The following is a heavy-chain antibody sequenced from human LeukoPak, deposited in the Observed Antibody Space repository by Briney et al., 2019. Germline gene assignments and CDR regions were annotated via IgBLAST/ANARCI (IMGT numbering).Heavy chain of an antibody. D-gene: IGHD5-12*01. CDR1: GGSFSGYY. V-gene: IGHV4-34*01. J-gene: IGHJ4*02. CDR3: ASVQWLRPFDY. Sequence: SETLSLTCAVYGGSFSGYYWSWIRQPPGKGLEWIGEINHSGSTNYNPSLKSRVTISVDTSKNQFSLKLSSVTAADTAVYCCASVQWLRPFDYWGQGTLVTVSS. CDR2: INHSGST.